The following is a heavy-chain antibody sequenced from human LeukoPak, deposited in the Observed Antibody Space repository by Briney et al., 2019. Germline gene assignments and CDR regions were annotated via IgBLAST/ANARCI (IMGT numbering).Heavy chain of an antibody. V-gene: IGHV4-39*07. CDR3: ARNRAVVAAYYYYYYYMDV. CDR1: GGSISSSSYY. CDR2: IYHSGST. J-gene: IGHJ6*03. D-gene: IGHD2-15*01. Sequence: SETLSLTCTVSGGSISSSSYYWGWIRQPPGKGLEWIGSIYHSGSTYYNPSLKSRVTISVDTSKNQFSLKLSSVTAADTAVYYCARNRAVVAAYYYYYYYMDVWGKGTTVTVSS.